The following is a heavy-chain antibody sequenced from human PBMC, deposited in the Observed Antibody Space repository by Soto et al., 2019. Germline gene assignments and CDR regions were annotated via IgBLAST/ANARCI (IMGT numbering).Heavy chain of an antibody. CDR1: GRSFSGYY. CDR3: ARGLRLDY. J-gene: IGHJ4*02. CDR2: INHSGST. Sequence: QVQLQQWGAGLLKPSETLSLTCAVYGRSFSGYYWSWIRQPPGKGLEWIGEINHSGSTNYNPSLKSRVTISVDTSKNQFSLKLSSVTAADTAVYYCARGLRLDYWGQGTLVTVSS. V-gene: IGHV4-34*01.